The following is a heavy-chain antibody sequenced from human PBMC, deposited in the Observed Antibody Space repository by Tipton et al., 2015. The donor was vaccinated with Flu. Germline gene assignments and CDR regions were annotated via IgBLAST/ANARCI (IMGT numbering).Heavy chain of an antibody. D-gene: IGHD3-10*01. J-gene: IGHJ5*02. Sequence: LRLSCAVYGGSFSGYYWSWIRQPPGKGLEWIGEINHSGSTNYNPSLKSRVTISVDTSKNQFSLKLSSVTAADTAVYYCARGLRDLSFGEGWFDPWGQGTLVTVSS. CDR3: ARGLRDLSFGEGWFDP. V-gene: IGHV4-34*01. CDR2: INHSGST. CDR1: GGSFSGYY.